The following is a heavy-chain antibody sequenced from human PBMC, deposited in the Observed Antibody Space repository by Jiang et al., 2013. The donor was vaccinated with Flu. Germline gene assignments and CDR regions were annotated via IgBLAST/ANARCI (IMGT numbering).Heavy chain of an antibody. Sequence: GAEVKKPGSSVKVSCKASGGTLSSNAFSWVRQAPGQGLEWMGGILPIFGTTNYAQNFQGRVTITADKSTSTAYMELSSLRSEDTAVYYCARGISEYYYDNSGSRFDYWGQGTLVTVSS. CDR3: ARGISEYYYDNSGSRFDY. D-gene: IGHD3-22*01. J-gene: IGHJ4*02. V-gene: IGHV1-69*06. CDR2: ILPIFGTT. CDR1: GGTLSSNA.